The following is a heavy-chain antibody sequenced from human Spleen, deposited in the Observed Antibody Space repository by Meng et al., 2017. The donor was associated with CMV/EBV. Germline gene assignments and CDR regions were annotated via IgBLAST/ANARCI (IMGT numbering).Heavy chain of an antibody. CDR2: VSYDGASK. D-gene: IGHD1-26*01. J-gene: IGHJ4*02. Sequence: SCAASGFTFGSYAIPWVRQPPGKGLEWVAVVSYDGASKYYAYSVKGRFTVSRDNSKNTVYLQMNSLRPEDTALYYCAKDRGGSYYLSYWGQGTLVTVSS. CDR3: AKDRGGSYYLSY. CDR1: GFTFGSYA. V-gene: IGHV3-30*18.